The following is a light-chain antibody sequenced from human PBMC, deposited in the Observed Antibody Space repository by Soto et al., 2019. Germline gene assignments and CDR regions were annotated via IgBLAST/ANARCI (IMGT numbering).Light chain of an antibody. CDR1: QSISSW. Sequence: DIQMTQSPSTLSASVGDRVTITCRASQSISSWLAWYQQKPGKAPQLLINKASSLESGVPSRFSGSGSGTEFTLTISSLQPDDFATYYCQQYNSYSYTFGQGTKLEIK. CDR2: KAS. CDR3: QQYNSYSYT. J-gene: IGKJ2*01. V-gene: IGKV1-5*03.